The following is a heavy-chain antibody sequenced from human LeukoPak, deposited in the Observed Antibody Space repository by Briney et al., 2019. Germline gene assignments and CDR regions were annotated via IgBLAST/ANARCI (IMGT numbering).Heavy chain of an antibody. CDR2: ISGGGGST. CDR1: GFTFSSYA. V-gene: IGHV3-23*01. J-gene: IGHJ6*02. CDR3: ARERYDYVWGSYRFPSYGMDV. D-gene: IGHD3-16*02. Sequence: PGGSLRLSCAASGFTFSSYAMSWVRQAPGKGLEWVSAISGGGGSTYYADSVKGRFTISRDNSKNTLYLQMNSLRAEDTAVYYCARERYDYVWGSYRFPSYGMDVWGQGTTVTVSS.